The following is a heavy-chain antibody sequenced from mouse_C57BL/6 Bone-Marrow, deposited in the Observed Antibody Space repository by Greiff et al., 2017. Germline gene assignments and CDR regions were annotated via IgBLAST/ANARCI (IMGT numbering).Heavy chain of an antibody. CDR2: IDPSDSYT. CDR1: GYTFTSYW. CDR3: AREDYARFAY. D-gene: IGHD2-4*01. V-gene: IGHV1-50*01. Sequence: QVQLQQPGAELVKPGASVKLSCKASGYTFTSYWMQWVKQRPGQGLEWIGEIDPSDSYTNYNQKFKGKATLTVDTSSSTAYMQLSSLTSEDSAVYYCAREDYARFAYWGQGTLVTVSA. J-gene: IGHJ3*01.